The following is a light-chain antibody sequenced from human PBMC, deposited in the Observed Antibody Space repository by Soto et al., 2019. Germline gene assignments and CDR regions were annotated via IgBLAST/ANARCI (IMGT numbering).Light chain of an antibody. V-gene: IGKV1-33*01. CDR3: QQYDNFPYS. CDR2: ETS. Sequence: DIPMTQSPSSLSASVGDRVTITCRASLPISNYLAWYQQKLGKAPKLLIFETSKLQSGISSRFRGRASGTEFILSINNLEPEDFATYYCQQYDNFPYSFGQGTTLDFK. CDR1: LPISNY. J-gene: IGKJ2*03.